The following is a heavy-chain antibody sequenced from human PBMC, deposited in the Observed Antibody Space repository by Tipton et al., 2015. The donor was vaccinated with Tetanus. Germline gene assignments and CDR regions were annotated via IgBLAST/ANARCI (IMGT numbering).Heavy chain of an antibody. D-gene: IGHD3-3*01. CDR1: GFNFSDYG. CDR3: ARGWDFWRGYGPTWVDP. Sequence: GSLRLSCAASGFNFSDYGMNWVRQAPGKGLEWVSSISGSSGYIYYADSVKGRLTISRDNAKNSVYLQMDSLRAEDTAVYYCARGWDFWRGYGPTWVDPWGQGTLVTVSS. J-gene: IGHJ5*02. CDR2: ISGSSGYI. V-gene: IGHV3-21*01.